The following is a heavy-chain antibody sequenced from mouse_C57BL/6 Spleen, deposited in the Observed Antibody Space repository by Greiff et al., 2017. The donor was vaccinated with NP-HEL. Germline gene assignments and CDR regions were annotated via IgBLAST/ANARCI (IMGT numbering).Heavy chain of an antibody. Sequence: QVQLQQPGAELVKPGASVKLSCKASGYTFTSYWMHWVKQRPGQGLEWIGMIHPNSRSTNSNEKFKSKATLTVDKSSSTAYMQLSSLTSEDSAVYYCARNGYDEGYWYFDVWGTGTTVTVSS. D-gene: IGHD2-2*01. CDR1: GYTFTSYW. CDR3: ARNGYDEGYWYFDV. CDR2: IHPNSRST. J-gene: IGHJ1*03. V-gene: IGHV1-64*01.